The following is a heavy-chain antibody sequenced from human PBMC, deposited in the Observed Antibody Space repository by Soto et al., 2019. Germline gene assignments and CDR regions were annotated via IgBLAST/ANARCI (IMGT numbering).Heavy chain of an antibody. CDR2: IIPIFGTA. J-gene: IGHJ5*02. Sequence: ASVKVSCKASGGTFSSYAISWVRQAPGQGLEWMGGIIPIFGTANYAQKFQGRVTITADESTSTAYMELSSLRSENTAVYYCARGSSDSSGYGPWGQGTLVTVSS. D-gene: IGHD3-22*01. CDR1: GGTFSSYA. CDR3: ARGSSDSSGYGP. V-gene: IGHV1-69*13.